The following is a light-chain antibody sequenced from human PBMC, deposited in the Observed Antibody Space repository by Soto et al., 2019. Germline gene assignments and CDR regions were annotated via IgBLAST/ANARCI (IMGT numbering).Light chain of an antibody. CDR3: MQRTQLLIT. V-gene: IGKV2D-29*01. Sequence: DVVMTQSPLSLSVTPGQPASISCKSSRSLLDSDGKTYLDWYLQRPGQPPQLLIYEVSNRFSGVSDRFSGSGSGTDFTLKISRVEAEDVGIYYCMQRTQLLITFGPGTKVEIK. CDR2: EVS. J-gene: IGKJ3*01. CDR1: RSLLDSDGKTY.